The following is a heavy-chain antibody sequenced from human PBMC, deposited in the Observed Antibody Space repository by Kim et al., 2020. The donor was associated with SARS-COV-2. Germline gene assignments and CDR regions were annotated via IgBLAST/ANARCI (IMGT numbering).Heavy chain of an antibody. V-gene: IGHV3-30*07. CDR3: AREKRFGEAEYFQH. J-gene: IGHJ1*01. Sequence: SVKARVTLTSKHSDNKLYLRMNSLRAEDTAVYYCAREKRFGEAEYFQHWGQGTLVTVSS. D-gene: IGHD3-10*01.